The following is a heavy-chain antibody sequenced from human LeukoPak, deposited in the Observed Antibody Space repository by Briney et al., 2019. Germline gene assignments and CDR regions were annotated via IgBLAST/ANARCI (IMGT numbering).Heavy chain of an antibody. Sequence: SETLSLTCAVYGGSFSGYYWSWIRQPPGKGLEWIGEINHSGSTNYNPSLKSRVTISVDTPKNQFSLKLSSVTAADTAVYYCARGSNYYDSGKGWFDPWGQGTLVIVSS. J-gene: IGHJ5*02. CDR2: INHSGST. D-gene: IGHD3-10*01. CDR1: GGSFSGYY. V-gene: IGHV4-34*01. CDR3: ARGSNYYDSGKGWFDP.